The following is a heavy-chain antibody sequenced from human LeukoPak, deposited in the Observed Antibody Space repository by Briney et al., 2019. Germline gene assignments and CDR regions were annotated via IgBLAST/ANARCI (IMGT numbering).Heavy chain of an antibody. J-gene: IGHJ3*02. Sequence: SETLSLTCAVYGGSFSGYYWSWIRQPPGKGLEWIGTISYSGNTDYNPSLRSRVAISVDTSNNQFSLRLGSVTAADTAVYHCARHCCSGPAKRVFDIWGQGTMVTVSS. CDR3: ARHCCSGPAKRVFDI. D-gene: IGHD2-15*01. CDR1: GGSFSGYY. CDR2: ISYSGNT. V-gene: IGHV4-34*01.